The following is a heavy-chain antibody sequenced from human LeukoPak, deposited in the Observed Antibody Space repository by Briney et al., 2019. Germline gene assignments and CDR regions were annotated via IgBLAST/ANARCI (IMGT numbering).Heavy chain of an antibody. J-gene: IGHJ3*02. V-gene: IGHV1-2*04. Sequence: GASVKVSCRASVYTFTGYYMSWVRQAPGQGLEWMGWINPDSGGTHYAQNFQGWVTMTRDTSISTAYMELSRLRSDDTAVYYCARGTLTAPRSAFDIWGQGTMVTVSS. CDR3: ARGTLTAPRSAFDI. CDR2: INPDSGGT. CDR1: VYTFTGYY. D-gene: IGHD1-14*01.